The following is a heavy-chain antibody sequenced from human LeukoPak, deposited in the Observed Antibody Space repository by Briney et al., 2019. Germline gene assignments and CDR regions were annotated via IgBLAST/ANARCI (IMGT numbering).Heavy chain of an antibody. J-gene: IGHJ4*02. V-gene: IGHV3-33*06. D-gene: IGHD3-22*01. CDR3: AKDSIGVFDY. Sequence: GGSLRLSCAASGFTFRSYGMHWVRQAPGKGLEWMAVIWYDGSNKYYADSVKGRFTISRDNSKNTLYLQMNSLRAEDTAVYYCAKDSIGVFDYWGQGTLVTVSS. CDR1: GFTFRSYG. CDR2: IWYDGSNK.